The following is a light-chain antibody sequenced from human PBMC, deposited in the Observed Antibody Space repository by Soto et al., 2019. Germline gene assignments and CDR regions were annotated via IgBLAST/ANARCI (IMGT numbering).Light chain of an antibody. Sequence: AIRMTQSPASLSASVGDRVTIPCRASQGIRNDLGWYQQKPGKAPKLLIYAASSLQSGVPSRFSGSGSGTDFTLTISSLQPEDFATYYCLQDYNYPWTFGQGTKVDIK. V-gene: IGKV1-6*01. CDR3: LQDYNYPWT. J-gene: IGKJ1*01. CDR2: AAS. CDR1: QGIRND.